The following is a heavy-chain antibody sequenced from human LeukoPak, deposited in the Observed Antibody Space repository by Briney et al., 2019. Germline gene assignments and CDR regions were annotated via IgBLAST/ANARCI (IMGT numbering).Heavy chain of an antibody. CDR2: IDYDGRNE. J-gene: IGHJ3*01. CDR1: GFIFDDYG. V-gene: IGHV3-30*02. CDR3: AKEGIDAFDV. Sequence: GGSLRLSCAASGFIFDDYGMHWLRQAPGKGLEWVAFIDYDGRNEFYGDSVKGRFTISRDNSKNTLYLQMNSLRGDDTAVYYCAKEGIDAFDVWGQGTMVTVSS.